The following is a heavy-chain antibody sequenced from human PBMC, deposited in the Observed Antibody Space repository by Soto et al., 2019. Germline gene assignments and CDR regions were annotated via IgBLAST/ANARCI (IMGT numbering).Heavy chain of an antibody. V-gene: IGHV4-38-2*02. Sequence: PSETLSLTCTVSGYSISSGSYWGWIRQPPGKGPEWIASIYHGGTTFYNPSLKSRVTVSVDKSNNQFSLKLRSVTAADTAVYYCAKANVMVVAASTFDYWGHGTLVTVSS. D-gene: IGHD5-12*01. CDR1: GYSISSGSY. J-gene: IGHJ4*01. CDR2: IYHGGTT. CDR3: AKANVMVVAASTFDY.